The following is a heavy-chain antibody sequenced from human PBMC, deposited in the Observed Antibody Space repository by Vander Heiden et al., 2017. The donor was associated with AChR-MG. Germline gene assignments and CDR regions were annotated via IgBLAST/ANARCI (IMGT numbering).Heavy chain of an antibody. CDR1: GFTFSSYW. Sequence: EVQLVESGGGLVQPGGSLRLSCAASGFTFSSYWMSWVRQAPGKGLEWVANIKQDGSEKYYVDSVKGRFTISRDNAKNSLYLQMNSLRAEDTAVYYCARDRGGIVVGVILVYWGQGTLVTVSS. CDR2: IKQDGSEK. D-gene: IGHD2-2*01. V-gene: IGHV3-7*01. J-gene: IGHJ4*02. CDR3: ARDRGGIVVGVILVY.